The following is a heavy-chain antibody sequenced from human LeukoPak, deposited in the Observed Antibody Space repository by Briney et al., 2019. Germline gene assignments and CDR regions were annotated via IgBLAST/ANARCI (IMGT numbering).Heavy chain of an antibody. D-gene: IGHD1-26*01. CDR3: ARGLVGATWFDP. J-gene: IGHJ5*02. CDR1: GGSFSGYY. V-gene: IGHV4-34*01. Sequence: PSETLSLTCAVYGGSFSGYYWSWIRQPPGKGLEWIGEINHSGSTNYNPSLKSRVTISVDTSKNQFSLKLSSVTAADTAVYYCARGLVGATWFDPWGQGTLVTVSS. CDR2: INHSGST.